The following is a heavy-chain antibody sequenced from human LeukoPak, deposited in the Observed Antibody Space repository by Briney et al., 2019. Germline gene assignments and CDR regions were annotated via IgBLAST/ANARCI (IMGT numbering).Heavy chain of an antibody. Sequence: PGGSLRLSCAASGFTFSSYEMNWVRQAPGKGLEWVSYISSSGSTIYYADSVKGRFTISRDNAKNSLYLQMNSLRAEDTAVYYCARLELNSHMTTSSNDYWGQGTLVTVSS. CDR2: ISSSGSTI. V-gene: IGHV3-48*03. D-gene: IGHD2/OR15-2a*01. J-gene: IGHJ4*02. CDR3: ARLELNSHMTTSSNDY. CDR1: GFTFSSYE.